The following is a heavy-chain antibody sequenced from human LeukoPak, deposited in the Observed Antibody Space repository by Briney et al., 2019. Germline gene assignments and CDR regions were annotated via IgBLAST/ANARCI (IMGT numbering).Heavy chain of an antibody. J-gene: IGHJ6*02. CDR2: ISAYNGNT. CDR3: ARSIVVVPAAMYYYYYGMDV. V-gene: IGHV1-18*01. CDR1: GYTFTSDG. D-gene: IGHD2-2*01. Sequence: ASVKVSCKASGYTFTSDGISWVRQAPGQGLEWMGWISAYNGNTNYAQKLQGRVTMTTDTSTRTAYMELRSLRSDDTAVYYCARSIVVVPAAMYYYYYGMDVWGQGTTVTVSS.